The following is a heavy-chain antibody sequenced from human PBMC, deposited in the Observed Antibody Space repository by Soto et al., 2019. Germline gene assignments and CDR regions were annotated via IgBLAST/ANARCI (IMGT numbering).Heavy chain of an antibody. Sequence: ASVKVSCKASGGTFSSYTISWVRQAPGQGLEWMGRIIPILGIANYAQKFQGRVTITADKSTGTAYMELSSLRSEDTAVYYCARAPPYYGSGRYFDYWGQGTLVTVSS. V-gene: IGHV1-69*02. D-gene: IGHD3-10*01. CDR1: GGTFSSYT. CDR2: IIPILGIA. J-gene: IGHJ4*02. CDR3: ARAPPYYGSGRYFDY.